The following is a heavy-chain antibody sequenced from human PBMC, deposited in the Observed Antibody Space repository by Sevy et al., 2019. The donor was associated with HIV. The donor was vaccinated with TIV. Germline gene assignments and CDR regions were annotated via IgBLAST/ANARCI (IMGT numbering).Heavy chain of an antibody. J-gene: IGHJ6*02. CDR3: ARQYCSGGSCYQFSNYYYYGMDV. CDR1: GGSISSSSYY. V-gene: IGHV4-39*01. Sequence: SETLSLTCTVSGGSISSSSYYWGWIRQPPGKGLEWIGSIYYSGSTYYNPSLKSRVTISVDTSKNQCSLKLSSVTAADTAVYYCARQYCSGGSCYQFSNYYYYGMDVWGQGTTVTVSS. CDR2: IYYSGST. D-gene: IGHD2-15*01.